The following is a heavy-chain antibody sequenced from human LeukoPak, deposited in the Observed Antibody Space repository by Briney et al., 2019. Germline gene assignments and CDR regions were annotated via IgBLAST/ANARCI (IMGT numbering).Heavy chain of an antibody. D-gene: IGHD4-17*01. CDR2: IYTSGSI. CDR1: GGSISSAAYY. CDR3: AREREGPYGYLDY. V-gene: IGHV4-61*02. Sequence: PSETLSLTCIVSGGSISSAAYYWSWIRQPAGKGLEWIGRIYTSGSIDYNPSLKSRHTISVDTSNNQFSLALSSVTAADTAVYYCAREREGPYGYLDYWGQGTLVTVSS. J-gene: IGHJ4*02.